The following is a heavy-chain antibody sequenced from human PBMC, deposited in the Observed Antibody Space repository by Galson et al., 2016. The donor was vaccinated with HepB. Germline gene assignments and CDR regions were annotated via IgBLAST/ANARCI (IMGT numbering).Heavy chain of an antibody. J-gene: IGHJ4*02. CDR2: VYWDDER. D-gene: IGHD6-6*01. Sequence: PALVKPTQTLTLTCTFSGFSLNTPAVGVGWIRQPPGKALEWLALVYWDDERRYSPSLKSRLIIYKDTSENQVVLTMTSVDPVDTATYYCARRRSTSYYFDFWGQGILVTVSS. V-gene: IGHV2-5*02. CDR3: ARRRSTSYYFDF. CDR1: GFSLNTPAVG.